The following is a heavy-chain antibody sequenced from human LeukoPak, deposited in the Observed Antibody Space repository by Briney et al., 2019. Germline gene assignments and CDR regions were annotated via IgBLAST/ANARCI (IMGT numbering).Heavy chain of an antibody. D-gene: IGHD3-3*01. Sequence: SETLSLTCAVYGGSFSGYYWGWIRQPPGKGLEWIGEINHSGSTNYNPSLKSRVTISVDTSKNQFSLKLSSVTAADTAVYYCARLSLRFLEWLLSTDAFDIWGQGTMVTVSS. V-gene: IGHV4-34*01. CDR3: ARLSLRFLEWLLSTDAFDI. CDR2: INHSGST. CDR1: GGSFSGYY. J-gene: IGHJ3*02.